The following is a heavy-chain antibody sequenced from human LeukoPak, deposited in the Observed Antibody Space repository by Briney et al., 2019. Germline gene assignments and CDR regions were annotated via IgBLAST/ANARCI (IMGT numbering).Heavy chain of an antibody. CDR3: ARSMDIVATITQGY. V-gene: IGHV1-2*02. J-gene: IGHJ4*02. CDR2: INPNSGGT. CDR1: GYTFTAYY. Sequence: ASVTVSCKASGYTFTAYYMHWVRQAPGQGLEWMGWINPNSGGTNYAQKFQGRVTMTRDTSISTAYMELSRLRSDDTAVYYCARSMDIVATITQGYWGQGTLVTVSS. D-gene: IGHD5-12*01.